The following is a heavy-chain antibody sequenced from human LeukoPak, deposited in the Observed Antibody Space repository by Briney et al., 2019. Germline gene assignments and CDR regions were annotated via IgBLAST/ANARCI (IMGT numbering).Heavy chain of an antibody. Sequence: ASVKVSCKASGYTFTGYYMHWVRQAPGQGLEWMGWINPNGGGTNYAQKFQGRVTMTRDTSISTAYMELSRLRSDDTAVYYCARDGSSGWLLYYFDYWGQGTLVTVSS. V-gene: IGHV1-2*02. CDR2: INPNGGGT. J-gene: IGHJ4*02. D-gene: IGHD6-19*01. CDR1: GYTFTGYY. CDR3: ARDGSSGWLLYYFDY.